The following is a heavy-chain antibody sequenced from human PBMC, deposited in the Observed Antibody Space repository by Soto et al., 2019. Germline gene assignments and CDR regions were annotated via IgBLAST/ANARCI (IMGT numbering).Heavy chain of an antibody. J-gene: IGHJ4*02. CDR3: ARHYETLAVAGNIDY. CDR1: GYSFTSYW. D-gene: IGHD6-19*01. CDR2: IYPGDSDT. V-gene: IGHV5-51*01. Sequence: GESLKISCKGSGYSFTSYWIGWVRQMPGKGLEWMGIIYPGDSDTRYSPSFQGQVTISADKSISTAYLQWSSLKASDTAMYYCARHYETLAVAGNIDYWGQGTLVTVSS.